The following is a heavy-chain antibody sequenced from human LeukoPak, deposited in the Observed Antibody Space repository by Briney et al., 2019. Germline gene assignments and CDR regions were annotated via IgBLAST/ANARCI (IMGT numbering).Heavy chain of an antibody. CDR2: ISGSGGVT. CDR3: ARDLTTYYCIDH. CDR1: GFTFSSHA. V-gene: IGHV3-23*01. D-gene: IGHD2/OR15-2a*01. J-gene: IGHJ4*02. Sequence: GGSLRLSCAASGFTFSSHAMSWVRQAPGKGLEWVSGISGSGGVTYNADSVKGRFSISRDSSKNTVSLQMDSLRAEDTAVYYCARDLTTYYCIDHWGQGTLVTVSS.